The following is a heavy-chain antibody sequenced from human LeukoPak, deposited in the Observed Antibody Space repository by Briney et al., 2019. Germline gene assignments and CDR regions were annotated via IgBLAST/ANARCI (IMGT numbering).Heavy chain of an antibody. CDR3: ARVRYQGFDP. D-gene: IGHD2-2*01. CDR2: IYTSGST. V-gene: IGHV4-4*07. CDR1: GGSISRYY. Sequence: SETLSLTCAVSGGSISRYYWSWIRQPAGRGLEWIGHIYTSGSTNYNPSLRRRVTMSIDMSENQFSLRLNSVTAADPAIYYCARVRYQGFDPWGQGTLVTVSS. J-gene: IGHJ5*02.